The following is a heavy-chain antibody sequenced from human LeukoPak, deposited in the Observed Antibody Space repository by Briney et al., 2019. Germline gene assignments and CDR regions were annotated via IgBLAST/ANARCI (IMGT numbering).Heavy chain of an antibody. D-gene: IGHD2-15*01. CDR3: ARDHGRRSAGYYYGMDV. CDR2: ISAYNGNT. CDR1: DYTFTSYG. Sequence: GASVKVSCKASDYTFTSYGISWVRQAPGQGLEWMGWISAYNGNTNYAQKLQGRVTMTTDTSTSTAYMELRSLRSDDTAVYYCARDHGRRSAGYYYGMDVWGKGTTVTASS. V-gene: IGHV1-18*04. J-gene: IGHJ6*04.